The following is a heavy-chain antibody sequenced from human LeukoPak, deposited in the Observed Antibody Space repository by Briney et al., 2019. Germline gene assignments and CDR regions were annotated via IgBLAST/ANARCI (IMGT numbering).Heavy chain of an antibody. J-gene: IGHJ6*02. D-gene: IGHD3-22*01. CDR2: IYYSGST. CDR1: GGSISSGGYS. V-gene: IGHV4-31*03. Sequence: SETLSLTCTVSGGSISSGGYSWSWIRQHPGKGLEWIGYIYYSGSTYYNPSLKSRVTISVDTSKNQFSLKLSSVTAADTAVYYCARGVTMIWVKYYYYYYGMDVWGQGTTVTVSS. CDR3: ARGVTMIWVKYYYYYYGMDV.